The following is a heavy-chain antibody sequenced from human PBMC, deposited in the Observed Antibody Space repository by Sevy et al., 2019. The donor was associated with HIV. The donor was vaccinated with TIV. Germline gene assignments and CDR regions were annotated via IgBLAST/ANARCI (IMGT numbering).Heavy chain of an antibody. D-gene: IGHD1-1*01. V-gene: IGHV5-51*01. J-gene: IGHJ4*02. CDR2: IHFANSNT. Sequence: GESLKISCSGSGYKFTSSWIGWVRQKPGKGLEWMGDIHFANSNTKYSPSFQGQVTISADKSIHTAYLQWSSLKASDTAVYYCARPTVPGGLDYWGQGTLVTVSS. CDR1: GYKFTSSW. CDR3: ARPTVPGGLDY.